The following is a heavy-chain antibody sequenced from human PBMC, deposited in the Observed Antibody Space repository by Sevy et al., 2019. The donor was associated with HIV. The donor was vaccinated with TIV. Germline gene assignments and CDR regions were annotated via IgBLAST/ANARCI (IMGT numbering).Heavy chain of an antibody. CDR1: GFTFSSYA. CDR2: ISGRGGST. V-gene: IGHV3-23*01. J-gene: IGHJ4*02. Sequence: GGSLRLSCAASGFTFSSYAMSWVRQAPGKGLEWVSAISGRGGSTYYADSVKGRFTISRDNSKNTLYLQMNSLRAEDTAVYYCAMMVWFGALTEDYWGQGTLVTVSS. D-gene: IGHD3-10*01. CDR3: AMMVWFGALTEDY.